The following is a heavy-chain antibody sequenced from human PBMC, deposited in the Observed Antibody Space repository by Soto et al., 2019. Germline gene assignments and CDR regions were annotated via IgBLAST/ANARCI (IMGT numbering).Heavy chain of an antibody. Sequence: EVQLLESGGGLVQPGGSLRLSCAASGFTFSSYAMSWVRQAPGKGLEWVSAISGSGGSTYYADSVKGRFTISRDNSKNTLYLQMNSLRAEDTAVYYCAKDMVAATYYYYGMDVWGQGTTVTVSS. CDR2: ISGSGGST. D-gene: IGHD2-15*01. V-gene: IGHV3-23*01. CDR3: AKDMVAATYYYYGMDV. J-gene: IGHJ6*02. CDR1: GFTFSSYA.